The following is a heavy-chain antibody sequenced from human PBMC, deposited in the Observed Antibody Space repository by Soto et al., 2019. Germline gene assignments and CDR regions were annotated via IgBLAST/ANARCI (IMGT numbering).Heavy chain of an antibody. CDR3: ARDKSPYSSGWHNRHFDY. CDR1: GFTFSSYA. J-gene: IGHJ4*02. Sequence: QVQLVESGGGVVQPGRSLRLSCAASGFTFSSYAMHWVRQAPGKGLEWVAVISYDGSNKYYADSVKGRFTISRDNSKNTLYLQMNSLGAEDTAVYYSARDKSPYSSGWHNRHFDYWGLGTLVTVSS. V-gene: IGHV3-30-3*01. D-gene: IGHD6-19*01. CDR2: ISYDGSNK.